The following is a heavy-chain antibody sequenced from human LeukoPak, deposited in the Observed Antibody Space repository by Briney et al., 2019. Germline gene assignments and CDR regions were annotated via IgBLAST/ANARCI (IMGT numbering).Heavy chain of an antibody. CDR1: GDSVSSNSAA. CDR2: TYYRSEWHN. CDR3: ARDLAGFGGYSYGMVDY. J-gene: IGHJ4*02. D-gene: IGHD5-18*01. V-gene: IGHV6-1*01. Sequence: SQTLSLTCAISGDSVSSNSAAWNWIRQSPSRGLEWLGRTYYRSEWHNDYAVSVKSRIIISPDPSKNQFSLQLKSVTPEDTAVYYCARDLAGFGGYSYGMVDYWSQGTLVTVSS.